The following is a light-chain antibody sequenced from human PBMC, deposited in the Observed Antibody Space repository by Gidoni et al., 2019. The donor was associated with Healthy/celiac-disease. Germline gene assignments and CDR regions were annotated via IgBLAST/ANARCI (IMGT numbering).Light chain of an antibody. V-gene: IGKV1-5*03. J-gene: IGKJ1*01. CDR3: QQYNL. CDR1: QSISSW. CDR2: KAS. Sequence: DIQMTQSPSTLSASVGDRVTITCRASQSISSWLAWYQQKPGKAPKLLIYKASSLESGVPSRFSGSGSGTEFTLTISSLQPDDFATYYCQQYNLFXQXTKVDIK.